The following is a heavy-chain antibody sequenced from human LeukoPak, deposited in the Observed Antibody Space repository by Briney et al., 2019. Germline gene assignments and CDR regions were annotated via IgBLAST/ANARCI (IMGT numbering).Heavy chain of an antibody. D-gene: IGHD3-10*01. CDR1: GGSFSGYY. CDR3: ARVGTIQYYYGSASYRWFDP. CDR2: INHSGST. V-gene: IGHV4-34*01. J-gene: IGHJ5*02. Sequence: SETLSLTCAVYGGSFSGYYWSWIRQPPGKGLEWIGEINHSGSTNYNPSLKSRVTISVDTSKNQFSLKLSSVTAADTAVYYCARVGTIQYYYGSASYRWFDPWGPGTLVTVSS.